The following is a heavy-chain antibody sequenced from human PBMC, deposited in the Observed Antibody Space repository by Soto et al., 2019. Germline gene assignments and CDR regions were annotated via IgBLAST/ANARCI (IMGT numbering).Heavy chain of an antibody. D-gene: IGHD5-18*01. CDR1: GGSISSSSYY. V-gene: IGHV4-39*01. J-gene: IGHJ4*02. Sequence: QLQLQESGPGLVKPSETLSLTCTVSGGSISSSSYYWGWIRQPPGKGLEWIGSIYYSGSTYYNPSLKSRVTISVDTSKNQCSLKLSSVTAAYTAVYYCARLGVDTASLCDYWGQGTLVTVSS. CDR2: IYYSGST. CDR3: ARLGVDTASLCDY.